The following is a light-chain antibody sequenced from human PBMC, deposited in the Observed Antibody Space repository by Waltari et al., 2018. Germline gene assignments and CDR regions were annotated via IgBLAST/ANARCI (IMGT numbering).Light chain of an antibody. Sequence: DIQMTQSPSSVSASVRDRVTITCRASQDIGSWLAWYQHKPGRAPKVLIYAASSLQTGVPAMFSGSCSGTDFTLTISSLQPEDFATYYCQQTKSFPLTFGGGTKLEIK. CDR2: AAS. CDR3: QQTKSFPLT. V-gene: IGKV1-12*01. J-gene: IGKJ4*01. CDR1: QDIGSW.